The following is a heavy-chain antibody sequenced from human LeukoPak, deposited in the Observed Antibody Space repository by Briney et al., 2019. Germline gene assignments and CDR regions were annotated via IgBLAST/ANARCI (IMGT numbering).Heavy chain of an antibody. CDR1: GFNFRNYC. CDR3: TKHAGHCHSSTCWKPSDR. J-gene: IGHJ5*02. Sequence: GGSLRLSCAASGFNFRNYCMHWVRQVPGKGLVWVARIDSDDTDSYADSVKGRFTISRDNTINIVYLQMNSLKAADTAVYYCTKHAGHCHSSTCWKPSDRWGQGALVTVSS. CDR2: IDSDDTD. V-gene: IGHV3-74*01. D-gene: IGHD2/OR15-2a*01.